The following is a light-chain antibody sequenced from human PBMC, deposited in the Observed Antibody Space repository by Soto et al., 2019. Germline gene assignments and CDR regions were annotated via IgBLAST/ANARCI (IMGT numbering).Light chain of an antibody. J-gene: IGKJ4*01. CDR2: ATS. V-gene: IGKV3-20*01. CDR1: QSVSSY. Sequence: IVLTQSPGTLSLSPGXRATLSCRASQSVSSYFAWYQQKPGQAPRLLIYATSSRATGIPDRFSGSGSGTDFTLTISRLEPEDFAVYFCQQYGSSPLTFGGGTKVDIK. CDR3: QQYGSSPLT.